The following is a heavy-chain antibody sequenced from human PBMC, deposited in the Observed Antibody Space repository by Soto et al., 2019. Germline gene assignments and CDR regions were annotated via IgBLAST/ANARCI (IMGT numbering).Heavy chain of an antibody. J-gene: IGHJ4*02. Sequence: GGSLRLSCAASGFTFISYDRPWVRQAPGKGLEWVAVIWYDGSNKYYADSVKGRFTISRDNSKNTLYLQMNSLRAEDTAVYYCARDDYGDSFFGYWGQGTLVTVSS. CDR2: IWYDGSNK. V-gene: IGHV3-33*01. D-gene: IGHD4-17*01. CDR3: ARDDYGDSFFGY. CDR1: GFTFISYD.